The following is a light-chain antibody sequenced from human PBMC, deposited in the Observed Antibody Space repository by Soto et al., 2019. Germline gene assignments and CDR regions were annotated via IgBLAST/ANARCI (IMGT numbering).Light chain of an antibody. Sequence: DIVMTQSPLSLPVTPGEPASISCRSSQSLLHSNGYNYLDWYLXKPGQSPQVXIYLGSNRASGVPDRFSGSGSGTDGTLKISRVEAEDVAVYDCMQALQTPNTFGQGTRREI. J-gene: IGKJ5*01. CDR2: LGS. CDR1: QSLLHSNGYNY. V-gene: IGKV2-28*01. CDR3: MQALQTPNT.